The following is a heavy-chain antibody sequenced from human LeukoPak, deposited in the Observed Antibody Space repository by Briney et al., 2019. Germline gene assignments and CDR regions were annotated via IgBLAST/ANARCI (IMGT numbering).Heavy chain of an antibody. J-gene: IGHJ4*02. CDR3: AKWEGDSGSRVFDC. V-gene: IGHV3-23*01. CDR1: GFTFSSYA. D-gene: IGHD3-10*01. CDR2: VSFTDTST. Sequence: GGSLRLSCAASGFTFSSYAMSWVRQAPGKGLEWVSAVSFTDTSTYYADSVKGRFTVSRDNSKNTLYLQMNSLRAEDTAIYYCAKWEGDSGSRVFDCWGQGTLVTVSS.